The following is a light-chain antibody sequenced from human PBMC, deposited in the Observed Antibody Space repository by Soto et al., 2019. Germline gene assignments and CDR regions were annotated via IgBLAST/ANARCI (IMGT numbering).Light chain of an antibody. J-gene: IGKJ1*01. CDR1: QSVLYSSNNKNY. CDR3: QQYYSPPWT. CDR2: WAS. Sequence: DIVMTQSPDSLAVSLGERATINGKSSQSVLYSSNNKNYLAWYQKKPGQPPKLLIYWASTREAGVPDRFSGSESGSDFTLTITSLQADDVVVCYCQQYYSPPWTFSRGTRVEIK. V-gene: IGKV4-1*01.